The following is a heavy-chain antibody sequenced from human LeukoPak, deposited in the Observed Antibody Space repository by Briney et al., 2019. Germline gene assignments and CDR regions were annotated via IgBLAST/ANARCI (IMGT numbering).Heavy chain of an antibody. Sequence: SGTLSLTCAVSGGSISSSNWWSWVRQPPGKGLEWIGEIYHSGSTNYTPSLKSRVTISIDKSKNQFSLKLSSVTAADTAVYYCSRIAAAPATYYFDYWGQGTLVTVSS. V-gene: IGHV4-4*02. CDR2: IYHSGST. J-gene: IGHJ4*02. CDR3: SRIAAAPATYYFDY. CDR1: GGSISSSNW. D-gene: IGHD6-13*01.